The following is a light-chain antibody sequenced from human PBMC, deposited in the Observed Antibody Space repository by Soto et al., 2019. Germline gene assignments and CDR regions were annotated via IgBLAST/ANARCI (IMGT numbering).Light chain of an antibody. Sequence: QSALTQPASVSGSPGQSITISCTGTSSDVGGYNCVSWYQQHPGKAPKLMIYEVTSRPSGVSNRFSGSKSGNTASLTISGLQAEDEADYYCNSYTTSSTLVFGTGTKLTVL. CDR1: SSDVGGYNC. CDR2: EVT. CDR3: NSYTTSSTLV. J-gene: IGLJ1*01. V-gene: IGLV2-14*03.